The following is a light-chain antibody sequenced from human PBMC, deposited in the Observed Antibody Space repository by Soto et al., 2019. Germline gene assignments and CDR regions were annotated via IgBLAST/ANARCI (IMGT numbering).Light chain of an antibody. CDR1: QSISRN. Sequence: EIVMTQSPVTLSVSPGERATLSCRASQSISRNLAWYQQKPGQAPRLLIYGASTRATGVPARFSGGGSGTEFTLTISSLQSEDFAVYYCQQYHGWPPQRTFGQGTKVDLK. J-gene: IGKJ1*01. CDR2: GAS. V-gene: IGKV3-15*01. CDR3: QQYHGWPPQRT.